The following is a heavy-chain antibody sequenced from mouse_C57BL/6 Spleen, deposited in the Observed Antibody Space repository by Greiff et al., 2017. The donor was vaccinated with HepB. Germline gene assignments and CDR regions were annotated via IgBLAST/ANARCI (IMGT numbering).Heavy chain of an antibody. V-gene: IGHV1-82*01. D-gene: IGHD1-1*01. J-gene: IGHJ4*01. Sequence: VQLQQSGPELVKPGASVKISCKASGYAFSSSWMNWVKQRPGKGLEWIGRIYPGDGDTNYNGKFKGKATLTADKSSSTAYMQLSSLTSEDSAVYFCARGSLFGSSYPYDAMDYWGQGTSVTVSS. CDR1: GYAFSSSW. CDR3: ARGSLFGSSYPYDAMDY. CDR2: IYPGDGDT.